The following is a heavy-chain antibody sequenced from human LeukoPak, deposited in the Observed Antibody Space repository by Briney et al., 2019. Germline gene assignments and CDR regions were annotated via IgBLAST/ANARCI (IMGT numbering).Heavy chain of an antibody. V-gene: IGHV1-18*01. Sequence: ASVKVSCKASGYTFTGYDINWVRQAPGQGLEWMGWISADKGNTNYAQKFQGRVTMTTDTSTSTAYMEMRSLRSDDTAVYYCARDLHLVEPLVNFDYWGQGTLVTVSS. J-gene: IGHJ4*02. CDR2: ISADKGNT. CDR3: ARDLHLVEPLVNFDY. CDR1: GYTFTGYD. D-gene: IGHD2-2*01.